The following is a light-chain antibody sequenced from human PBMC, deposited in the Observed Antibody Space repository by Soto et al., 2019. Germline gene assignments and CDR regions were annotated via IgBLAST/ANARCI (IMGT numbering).Light chain of an antibody. CDR3: QQRLKWPDT. Sequence: EIVLTQSPATLSLSPGERATLSCRASQSVSTYLAWYQQKPGQAPRLLIYDTSNRATGIPARFSGSGSGADFTLTISSLEPEDFAIYYCQQRLKWPDTFGQGTKLEIK. CDR1: QSVSTY. V-gene: IGKV3-11*01. J-gene: IGKJ2*01. CDR2: DTS.